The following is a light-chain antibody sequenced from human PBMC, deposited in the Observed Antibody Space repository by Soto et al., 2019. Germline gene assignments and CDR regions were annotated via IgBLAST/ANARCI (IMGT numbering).Light chain of an antibody. CDR2: DAS. CDR3: QQYSSYWT. V-gene: IGKV1-5*01. CDR1: QSISSW. Sequence: DIQITQSPYTLSTSVGDRVTITCRASQSISSWLAWYQQKPGKAPKFLIYDASNLESGVPSRFSGSGSGTEFTLTISSLQPDDFATYYCQQYSSYWTFGQGTKV. J-gene: IGKJ1*01.